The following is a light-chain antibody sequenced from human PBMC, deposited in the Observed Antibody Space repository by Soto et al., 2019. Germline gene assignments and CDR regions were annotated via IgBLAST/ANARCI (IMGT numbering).Light chain of an antibody. J-gene: IGKJ4*01. CDR2: DTS. Sequence: EIVLTQSPATLSLSPGERATLSCRASQSVSNYLAWYQQKPGQTPRLLIYDTSNRYTGIPGRFSGSGSGTDFTLTICSLEPEDFALYYCQQRRNWPPLTFGGGTKVELK. CDR3: QQRRNWPPLT. V-gene: IGKV3-11*01. CDR1: QSVSNY.